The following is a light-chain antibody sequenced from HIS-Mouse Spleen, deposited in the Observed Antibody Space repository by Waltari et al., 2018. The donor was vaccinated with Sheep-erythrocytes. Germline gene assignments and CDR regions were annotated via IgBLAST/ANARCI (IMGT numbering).Light chain of an antibody. CDR3: QQYNSYPLT. CDR2: KAS. CDR1: QSISSW. J-gene: IGKJ4*01. Sequence: DIHTTQSHCTLPASVRHRVTITCRASQSISSWLAWYQQKPGKAPKLLIYKASSLESGVPSRFSGSGSGTEFTLTISSLQPDDFATYYCQQYNSYPLTFGGGTKVEIK. V-gene: IGKV1-5*03.